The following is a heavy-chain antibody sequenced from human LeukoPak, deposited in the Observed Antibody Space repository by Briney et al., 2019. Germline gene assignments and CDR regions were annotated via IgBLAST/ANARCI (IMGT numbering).Heavy chain of an antibody. J-gene: IGHJ3*02. Sequence: GGSLRLSCAASGFTVSSNYMSWVRQAPGKGLEWVSVIYSGGSTYYADSVKGRFTISRDNSKNTLYLQMNSLRAEDTAVYYCAKGFYRDAFDIWGQGTMVTVSS. V-gene: IGHV3-53*01. CDR3: AKGFYRDAFDI. CDR1: GFTVSSNY. CDR2: IYSGGST. D-gene: IGHD4-11*01.